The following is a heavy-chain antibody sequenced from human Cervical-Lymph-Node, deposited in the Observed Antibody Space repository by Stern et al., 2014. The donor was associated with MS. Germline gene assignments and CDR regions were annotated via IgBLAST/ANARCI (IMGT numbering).Heavy chain of an antibody. CDR1: GFTISNYA. CDR2: ISNDGGNK. V-gene: IGHV3-30-3*01. Sequence: VQLVESGGGAVQPGRSLRLSCATSGFTISNYALHWVRQAPGKVLECVAVISNDGGNKHYADSVKGRFTISRDNSNNTLYLQMNSLRPEDTAVYYCARSHVAYWGQGTLVTVSS. D-gene: IGHD3-3*01. J-gene: IGHJ4*02. CDR3: ARSHVAY.